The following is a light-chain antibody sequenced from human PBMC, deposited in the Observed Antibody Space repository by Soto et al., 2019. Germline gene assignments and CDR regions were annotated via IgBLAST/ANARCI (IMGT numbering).Light chain of an antibody. Sequence: QSVLTQPPSVSGAPGQRVTISCTGSSSNIGAGYDVHWYQQLPGTAPKLLISGDNNRPSGVPDRFSGSKSGTSASLAITGLQAEDETDYYCQSYDSSLNGRVFGGGTKLTVL. V-gene: IGLV1-40*01. CDR3: QSYDSSLNGRV. CDR1: SSNIGAGYD. CDR2: GDN. J-gene: IGLJ3*02.